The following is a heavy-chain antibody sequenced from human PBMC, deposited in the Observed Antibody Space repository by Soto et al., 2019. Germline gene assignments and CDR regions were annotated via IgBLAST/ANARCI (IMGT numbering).Heavy chain of an antibody. CDR1: GGSINSYY. CDR2: IYYSGST. D-gene: IGHD6-19*01. J-gene: IGHJ4*02. CDR3: ARDAGIAVAGPFFDY. V-gene: IGHV4-59*01. Sequence: SETLSLTCTVSGGSINSYYWSWIRQPPGKGLEWIGYIYYSGSTNYNPSLKSRVTISVDTSKNQFSLKLSSVTAADTAVYYCARDAGIAVAGPFFDYWGRGTLVTVSS.